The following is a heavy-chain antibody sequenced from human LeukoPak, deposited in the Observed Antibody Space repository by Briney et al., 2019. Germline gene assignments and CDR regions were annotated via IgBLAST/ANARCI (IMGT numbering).Heavy chain of an antibody. D-gene: IGHD5-24*01. CDR2: IKEDDSEI. V-gene: IGHV3-7*01. Sequence: GGSLRLSCAASGFTFSSYWMSWVRQAPGKGLEWVANIKEDDSEIYYVESVKGRFTISRDNAKNSLYLEMSSLRVEDTAVYFCARLRSLDKWGQGTLVTAS. CDR3: ARLRSLDK. CDR1: GFTFSSYW. J-gene: IGHJ4*02.